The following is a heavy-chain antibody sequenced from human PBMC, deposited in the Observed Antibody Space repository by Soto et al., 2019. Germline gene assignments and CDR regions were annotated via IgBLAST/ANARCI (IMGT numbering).Heavy chain of an antibody. CDR3: AKEYSDFLTAYYGPLNIYYYYSGMDV. J-gene: IGHJ6*02. V-gene: IGHV3-23*01. Sequence: PGGSLRLSCAASGFTFSSYAMSRVRQAPGKGLEWVSSITGSGGATYNADSVKGRFTISRDNSENTLYLQMNSLRAEDTAVYYCAKEYSDFLTAYYGPLNIYYYYSGMDVWGQGTTVTVSS. CDR2: ITGSGGAT. D-gene: IGHD3-9*01. CDR1: GFTFSSYA.